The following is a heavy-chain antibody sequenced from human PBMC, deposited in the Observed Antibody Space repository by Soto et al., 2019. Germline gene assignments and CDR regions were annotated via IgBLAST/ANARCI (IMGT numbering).Heavy chain of an antibody. CDR3: ARRPIIAAAGLDY. Sequence: PGESLKISCKGSGYRFTSYWIGWVRQMPGKGLEWMGIIYPGDSDTRYSPSFQGQVTISADKSISTAYLQWSSLKASDTAMYYCARRPIIAAAGLDYWGQGTLVTVSS. CDR2: IYPGDSDT. J-gene: IGHJ4*02. CDR1: GYRFTSYW. D-gene: IGHD6-13*01. V-gene: IGHV5-51*01.